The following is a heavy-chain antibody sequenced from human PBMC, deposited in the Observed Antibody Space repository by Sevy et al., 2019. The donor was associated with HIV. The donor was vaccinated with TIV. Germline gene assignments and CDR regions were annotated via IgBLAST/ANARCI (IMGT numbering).Heavy chain of an antibody. J-gene: IGHJ3*01. CDR2: VSYDGSTK. D-gene: IGHD1-26*01. V-gene: IGHV3-30*18. CDR3: AKGSKATDSAFDL. Sequence: GGSLRLSCAASGFTFSNYGMHWVRQAPGKGLEWVAVVSYDGSTKHYADFVKGRFTISRDNSKNTVYLQMNTLRTEDTAVFYSAKGSKATDSAFDLWGQGTMVTVSS. CDR1: GFTFSNYG.